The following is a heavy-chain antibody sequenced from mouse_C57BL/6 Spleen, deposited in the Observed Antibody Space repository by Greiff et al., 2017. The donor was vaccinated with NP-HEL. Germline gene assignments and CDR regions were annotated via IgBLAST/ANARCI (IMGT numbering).Heavy chain of an antibody. CDR3: ARRGAKTAQTWFAY. D-gene: IGHD3-2*02. CDR1: GYTFTSYW. Sequence: QVQLQQPGAELVMPGASVKLSCKASGYTFTSYWMHWVKQRPGQGLEWIGEIDPSDSYTNYNQKFKGKSTLTVDKSSSTAYMQLSSLTSEDSAVYYCARRGAKTAQTWFAYWGQETLVTVSA. J-gene: IGHJ3*01. CDR2: IDPSDSYT. V-gene: IGHV1-69*01.